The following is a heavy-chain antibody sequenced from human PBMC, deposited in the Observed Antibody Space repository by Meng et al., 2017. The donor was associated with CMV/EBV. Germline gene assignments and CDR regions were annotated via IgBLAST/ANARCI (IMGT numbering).Heavy chain of an antibody. D-gene: IGHD3-16*01. Sequence: SVKVSCKASGGTFSSYAISWVRQAPGQGLEWMGGIIPIFGTANYAQKFQGRVTITTDESTSTAYMELSSLRSEDTAVYYCARSPMVWGRQKDYYYYGMDVWGQGTTVTVSS. CDR1: GGTFSSYA. CDR2: IIPIFGTA. J-gene: IGHJ6*02. V-gene: IGHV1-69*05. CDR3: ARSPMVWGRQKDYYYYGMDV.